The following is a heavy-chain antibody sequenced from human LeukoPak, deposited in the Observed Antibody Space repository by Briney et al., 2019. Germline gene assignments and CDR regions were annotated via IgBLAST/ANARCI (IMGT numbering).Heavy chain of an antibody. J-gene: IGHJ4*02. CDR2: IHYSGST. CDR3: ASIYCSGGSCYSDY. V-gene: IGHV4-59*08. Sequence: SETLSLTCTVSGGSISSYYWSWIRQPPGKGLEWIGYIHYSGSTNYNPSLQSRVTISVDTSKNQFSLKLSSVTAADTAVYYCASIYCSGGSCYSDYWGQGTLVTVSS. CDR1: GGSISSYY. D-gene: IGHD2-15*01.